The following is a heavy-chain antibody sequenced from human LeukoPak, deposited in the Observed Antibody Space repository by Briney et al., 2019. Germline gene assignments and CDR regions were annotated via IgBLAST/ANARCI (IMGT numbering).Heavy chain of an antibody. J-gene: IGHJ4*02. CDR3: ARDRSWAYDSSGYYYVGSIIFDY. V-gene: IGHV1-69*04. CDR1: GGTFSSYA. D-gene: IGHD3-22*01. CDR2: IIPILGIA. Sequence: ASVKVSCKASGGTFSSYAISWVRQAPGQGLEWMGRIIPILGIANYAQKFQGRVTITADKSTSTAYMELSSLRSEDTAVYYCARDRSWAYDSSGYYYVGSIIFDYWGQGTLVTVSS.